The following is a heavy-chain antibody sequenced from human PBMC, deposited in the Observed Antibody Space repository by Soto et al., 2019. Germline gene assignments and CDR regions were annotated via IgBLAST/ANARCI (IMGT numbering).Heavy chain of an antibody. CDR3: AMGCGSGDDAFDI. D-gene: IGHD2-15*01. CDR2: INHSGST. Sequence: SETLSLTCAVYGGSFSGYYWSWIRQPPGKGLEWIGEINHSGSTNYNPSLKSRVTISVDTSKNQFSLKLSSVTAADTAVYYCAMGCGSGDDAFDIWGPGTMVTVSS. J-gene: IGHJ3*02. CDR1: GGSFSGYY. V-gene: IGHV4-34*01.